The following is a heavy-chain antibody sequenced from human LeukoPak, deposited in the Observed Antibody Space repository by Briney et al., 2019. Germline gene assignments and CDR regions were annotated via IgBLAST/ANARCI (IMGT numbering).Heavy chain of an antibody. CDR2: IYSGGST. Sequence: SETLSLTCTVSGGSISSSTNYWGWIRQPPGKGLEWIGSIYSGGSTYYKPSLKSRVTMSIDTSKKQFSLRLNSVTAADTAVYYCARMPIAAAGTGPYFEYWGQGNLVTVSS. D-gene: IGHD6-13*01. J-gene: IGHJ4*02. V-gene: IGHV4-39*01. CDR1: GGSISSSTNY. CDR3: ARMPIAAAGTGPYFEY.